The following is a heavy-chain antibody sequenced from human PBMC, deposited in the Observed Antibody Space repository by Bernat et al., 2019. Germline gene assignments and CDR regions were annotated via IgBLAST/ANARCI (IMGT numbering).Heavy chain of an antibody. J-gene: IGHJ6*02. Sequence: QVQLVESGGGVVQPGRSLRLSCAASGFTFSSYGMHWVRQAPGKGLEWVAVISYDGSNKYYADSVKGRFTISRDNSKNTLYLQMNSLRAEDTAVYYCAKVIMGSGWYDHYDYYGMDVWGQGTTVTVSS. CDR2: ISYDGSNK. CDR3: AKVIMGSGWYDHYDYYGMDV. D-gene: IGHD6-19*01. V-gene: IGHV3-30*18. CDR1: GFTFSSYG.